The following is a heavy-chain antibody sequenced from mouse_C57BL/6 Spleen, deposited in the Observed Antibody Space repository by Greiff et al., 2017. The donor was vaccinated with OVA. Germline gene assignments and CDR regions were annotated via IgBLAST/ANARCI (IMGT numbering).Heavy chain of an antibody. D-gene: IGHD2-12*01. CDR1: GFSLTSYG. CDR2: IWSGGST. V-gene: IGHV2-2*01. Sequence: VQLQQSGPGLVQPSQSLSITCTVSGFSLTSYGVHWVRQSPGKGLEWLGVIWSGGSTDYNAAFISRLSISKDNSKSQVFFKMNSLQADDTAIYYCARGGIEAYFDYWGQGTTLTVSS. J-gene: IGHJ2*01. CDR3: ARGGIEAYFDY.